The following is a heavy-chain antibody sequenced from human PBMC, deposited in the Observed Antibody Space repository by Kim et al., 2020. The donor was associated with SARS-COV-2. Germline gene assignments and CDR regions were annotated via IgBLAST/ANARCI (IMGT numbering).Heavy chain of an antibody. V-gene: IGHV3-7*05. Sequence: GGSLRPSCAASGFTFSNYWMNWVRQAPGKGLEWVANMNQHGSVKRYVDSVKGRFTISRDNAKNSLYLQMNTLGAEDTALYYCTTGTTYWGQGTLVTVSS. CDR1: GFTFSNYW. CDR2: MNQHGSVK. CDR3: TTGTTY. J-gene: IGHJ4*02. D-gene: IGHD4-17*01.